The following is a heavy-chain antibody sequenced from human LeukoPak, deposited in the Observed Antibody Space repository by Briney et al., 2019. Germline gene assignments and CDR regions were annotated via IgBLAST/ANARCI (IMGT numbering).Heavy chain of an antibody. D-gene: IGHD1-26*01. Sequence: PPGTSLRLSCAASGFTFRSRGMHWVRQAPGKGLEWVAFTWYDGSNKYYTDSVKGRFTISRDNSKNTLYLQMNSLRAEDTAVYYCAGDRATSYFDYWGQGALVTVSS. J-gene: IGHJ4*02. CDR2: TWYDGSNK. CDR1: GFTFRSRG. CDR3: AGDRATSYFDY. V-gene: IGHV3-33*01.